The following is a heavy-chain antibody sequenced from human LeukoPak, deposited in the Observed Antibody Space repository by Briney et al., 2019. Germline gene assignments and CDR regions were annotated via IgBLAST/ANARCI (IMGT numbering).Heavy chain of an antibody. J-gene: IGHJ3*01. CDR3: ARDPLTGGDAFDF. D-gene: IGHD3-9*01. CDR1: GYTFTNYG. CDR2: ISAYNGNT. Sequence: ASVKGSCKASGYTFTNYGISWVRQAPGEELEWWGWISAYNGNTNYAQKLQGRVTMTTDRSTNTVYMELRSLKSDDTAVYYCARDPLTGGDAFDFWGQGTMVTVSS. V-gene: IGHV1-18*04.